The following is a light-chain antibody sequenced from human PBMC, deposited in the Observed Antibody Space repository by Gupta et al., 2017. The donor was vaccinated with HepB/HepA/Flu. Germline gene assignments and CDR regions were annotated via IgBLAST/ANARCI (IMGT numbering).Light chain of an antibody. CDR2: NVS. Sequence: QSALTQPASVSGSPGQSITISCTGTSSDVGGYNYVSWYQQHPGKAPKLMIYNVSNRLSGVSNRFSGSKSGNTASLTISGLQAEDEADYYCSSYTSSNTYVFGTGTKVTVL. CDR3: SSYTSSNTYV. J-gene: IGLJ1*01. CDR1: SSDVGGYNY. V-gene: IGLV2-14*01.